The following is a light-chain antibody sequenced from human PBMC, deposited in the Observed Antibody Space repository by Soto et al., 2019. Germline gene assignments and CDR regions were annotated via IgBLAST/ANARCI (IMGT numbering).Light chain of an antibody. Sequence: ELVLTQSAGTLSLSPGERATLSCRTSQSVSSNYLAWYQQKPGQAPRLLIYGASSRATGIPDRFSGSGSGTDFTLTISRLEPEDFAVYYCQQYGTSGRPSGQGTKADIK. J-gene: IGKJ1*01. V-gene: IGKV3-20*01. CDR1: QSVSSNY. CDR2: GAS. CDR3: QQYGTSGRP.